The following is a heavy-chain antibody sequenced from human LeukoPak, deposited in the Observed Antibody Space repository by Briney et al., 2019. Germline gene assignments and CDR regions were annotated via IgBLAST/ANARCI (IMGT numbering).Heavy chain of an antibody. CDR1: GGSITNTNY. CDR3: AREGGPYRPLDY. CDR2: VNLQGST. V-gene: IGHV4-4*02. J-gene: IGHJ4*02. Sequence: SETLSLTCGVSGGSITNTNYWTWVRQPPGKGLEWIGEVNLQGSTNYNPSLMGRVAISVDTSENHISLQLTSVTAADTAVYYCAREGGPYRPLDYSGQGTLVTVFS.